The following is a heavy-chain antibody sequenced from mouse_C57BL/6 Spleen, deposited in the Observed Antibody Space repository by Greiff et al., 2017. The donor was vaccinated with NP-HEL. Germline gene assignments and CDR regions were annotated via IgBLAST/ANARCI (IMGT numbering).Heavy chain of an antibody. CDR1: GYTFTDYN. CDR3: ARGYYGSSGDAMDY. V-gene: IGHV1-18*01. D-gene: IGHD1-1*01. Sequence: VQLQQSGPELVKPGASVKIPCKASGYTFTDYNMDWVKQSHGKSLEWIGDINPNNGGTIYNQKFKGKATLTVDKSSSTAYMELRSLTSEDTAVYYCARGYYGSSGDAMDYWGQGTSVTVSS. J-gene: IGHJ4*01. CDR2: INPNNGGT.